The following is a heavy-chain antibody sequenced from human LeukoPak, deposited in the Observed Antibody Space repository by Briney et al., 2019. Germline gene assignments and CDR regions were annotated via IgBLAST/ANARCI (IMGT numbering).Heavy chain of an antibody. Sequence: ASVKVSCKASEYTFTAYYVHWVRQAPGQGLEWRGLINPNSGDTNFAQNFQGRVTMTRDTSISTVYMELRRLRSDDTAVYYCARVGQWLVENDWFDPWGQGTLVTVSS. V-gene: IGHV1-2*02. CDR1: EYTFTAYY. D-gene: IGHD6-19*01. CDR3: ARVGQWLVENDWFDP. J-gene: IGHJ5*02. CDR2: INPNSGDT.